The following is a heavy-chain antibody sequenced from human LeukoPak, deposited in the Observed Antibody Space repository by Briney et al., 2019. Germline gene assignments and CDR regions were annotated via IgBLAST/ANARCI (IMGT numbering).Heavy chain of an antibody. CDR2: IKEDGTET. V-gene: IGHV3-7*03. D-gene: IGHD5-24*01. CDR1: GFTFSSYW. CDR3: AKEGRSLQTY. Sequence: GGSLRLSCAASGFTFSSYWMSWVRQAPGKGLEWVANIKEDGTETYYVDSVKGRFTISRGNAKNSLYLQMNSLRVEDTAVYYCAKEGRSLQTYWGQGTLVTVSS. J-gene: IGHJ4*02.